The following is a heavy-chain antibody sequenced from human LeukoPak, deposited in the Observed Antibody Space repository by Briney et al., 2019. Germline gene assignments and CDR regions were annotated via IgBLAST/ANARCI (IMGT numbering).Heavy chain of an antibody. D-gene: IGHD2-2*01. CDR3: ARESPVGCSSTSCFVWDYYYYMDV. CDR1: GDSLTGYY. CDR2: IKQDGSEK. V-gene: IGHV3-7*01. Sequence: ETLSLTCTVSGDSLTGYYWGWIRQAPGKGLEWVANIKQDGSEKYYVDSVKGRFTISRDNAKNSLYLQMDSLRAEDTAVYYCARESPVGCSSTSCFVWDYYYYMDVWGKGTTVTVSS. J-gene: IGHJ6*03.